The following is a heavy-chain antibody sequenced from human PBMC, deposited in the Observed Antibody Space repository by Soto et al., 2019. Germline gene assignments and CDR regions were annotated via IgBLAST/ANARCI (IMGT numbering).Heavy chain of an antibody. Sequence: VASVKVSCKASGYTFTGYYMHWVRQAPGQGLEWMGWINPNSGGTNYAQKFQGWVTMTRDTSISTAYMELSRLRSDDTAVYYCARSGEVLRYFDWNFDYWGQGTLVTVSS. CDR3: ARSGEVLRYFDWNFDY. J-gene: IGHJ4*02. CDR2: INPNSGGT. CDR1: GYTFTGYY. V-gene: IGHV1-2*04. D-gene: IGHD3-9*01.